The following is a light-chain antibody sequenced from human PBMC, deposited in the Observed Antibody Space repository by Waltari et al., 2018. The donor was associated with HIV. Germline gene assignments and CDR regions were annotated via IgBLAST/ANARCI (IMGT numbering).Light chain of an antibody. V-gene: IGLV1-47*01. CDR3: AAWDDRLSGWV. CDR1: SPNIGRNY. Sequence: QSVLTQPPSASGTPGQRVPISCSGRSPNIGRNYVYWYQQLPRTAPKLLIHRNNQRPSGVPDRFSGSKSGTSVSLAISGLRSEDEADYYCAAWDDRLSGWVFGGGTKLTV. J-gene: IGLJ3*02. CDR2: RNN.